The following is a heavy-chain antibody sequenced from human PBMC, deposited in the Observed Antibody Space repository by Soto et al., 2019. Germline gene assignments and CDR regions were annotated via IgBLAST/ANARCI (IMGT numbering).Heavy chain of an antibody. Sequence: SETLSLTCTVSGDSISSSFYYWGWIRQTPGKGLEWIGSIYYSGSTYYNPSLKSRVTISVDTSKNEFSLRLSSVTAADTAVYYCARLNGYCVSTNCHGYYGMDVWGQGTTVTVSS. CDR1: GDSISSSFYY. CDR2: IYYSGST. V-gene: IGHV4-39*01. D-gene: IGHD2-2*03. J-gene: IGHJ6*02. CDR3: ARLNGYCVSTNCHGYYGMDV.